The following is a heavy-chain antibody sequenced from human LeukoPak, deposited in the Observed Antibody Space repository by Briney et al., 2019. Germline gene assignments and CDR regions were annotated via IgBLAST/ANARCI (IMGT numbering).Heavy chain of an antibody. CDR2: VHKTGKT. CDR1: TVSGSSGNW. CDR3: ARVGSYAGSGYYSHNWFDP. D-gene: IGHD3-22*01. J-gene: IGHJ5*02. V-gene: IGHV4-4*02. Sequence: PSETLSLTCALSTVSGSSGNWWSWVRQPPGKGLEWIGEVHKTGKTNYNPSLKTRVTISIDASKNQLSLELSSVTAADTAVYYCARVGSYAGSGYYSHNWFDPWGQGTLVTVSS.